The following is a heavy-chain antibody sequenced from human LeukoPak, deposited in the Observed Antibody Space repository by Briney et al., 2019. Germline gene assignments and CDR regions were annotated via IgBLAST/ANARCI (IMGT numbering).Heavy chain of an antibody. V-gene: IGHV3-21*01. D-gene: IGHD4-17*01. CDR2: IGTRSTSM. Sequence: GGSLRLSCAASGFTVSSNYMSWVRQAPGKGLEWVSCIGTRSTSMYYADSVRGRFSISRDNAKNSMYLQMNSLRAEDTAVYYCAREGGGDYGEGFDYWGQGTLVTVSS. CDR1: GFTVSSNY. J-gene: IGHJ4*02. CDR3: AREGGGDYGEGFDY.